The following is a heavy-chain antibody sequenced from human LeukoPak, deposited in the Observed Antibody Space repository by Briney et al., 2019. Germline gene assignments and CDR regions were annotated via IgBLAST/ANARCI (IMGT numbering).Heavy chain of an antibody. V-gene: IGHV3-23*01. J-gene: IGHJ3*02. CDR3: AKEDYCSGGSCYPDAFDI. D-gene: IGHD2-15*01. CDR2: ISGSGGST. CDR1: GFTFSSNA. Sequence: GGSLRLSCAASGFTFSSNAMSWVRQAPGKGLEWVSAISGSGGSTYYADSVKGRFTISRDNSKNTLYLQMNSLRAEDTAVYYCAKEDYCSGGSCYPDAFDIWGQGTMVTVSS.